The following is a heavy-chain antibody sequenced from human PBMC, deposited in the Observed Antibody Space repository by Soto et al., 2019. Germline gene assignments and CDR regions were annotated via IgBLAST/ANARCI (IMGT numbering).Heavy chain of an antibody. J-gene: IGHJ5*02. Sequence: GPTLVNPTQTLTLICNFSCFSLTNRGGGVGLIREPPRKALEWLGIIYWDDDKRYRPSLNNRITITKDTSKNQVVLTMTNVDTVDTATYYCVHLHASSGYDWRYDPWGQGTLVNVSS. CDR2: IYWDDDK. CDR3: VHLHASSGYDWRYDP. CDR1: CFSLTNRGGG. V-gene: IGHV2-5*02. D-gene: IGHD5-12*01.